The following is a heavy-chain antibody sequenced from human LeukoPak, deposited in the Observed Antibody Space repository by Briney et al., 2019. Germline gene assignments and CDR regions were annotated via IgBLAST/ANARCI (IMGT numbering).Heavy chain of an antibody. J-gene: IGHJ3*02. Sequence: GGSLRLSCAASGFTFSSYAMSWVRQAPGKGLEWVSYISSSSSTIYYADSVKGRFTISRDNAKNSLYLQMNSLRAEDTAVYYCARGSIAARSDAFDIWGQGTMVTVSS. D-gene: IGHD6-6*01. CDR1: GFTFSSYA. CDR3: ARGSIAARSDAFDI. CDR2: ISSSSSTI. V-gene: IGHV3-48*01.